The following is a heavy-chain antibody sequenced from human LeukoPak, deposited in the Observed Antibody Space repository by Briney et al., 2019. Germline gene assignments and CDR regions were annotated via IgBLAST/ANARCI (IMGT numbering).Heavy chain of an antibody. Sequence: PGKSLTLSCVASQFTFSHYGMHWARQAPGKGLEWVAVIWNDGSNQYYAHSVKGRFTISRDNSQNTVYLQMNSLRAEDTAVYYCAKDAQRGFDYSNSLEYWGQGTLVTVSS. D-gene: IGHD4-11*01. J-gene: IGHJ4*02. CDR3: AKDAQRGFDYSNSLEY. CDR1: QFTFSHYG. V-gene: IGHV3-33*06. CDR2: IWNDGSNQ.